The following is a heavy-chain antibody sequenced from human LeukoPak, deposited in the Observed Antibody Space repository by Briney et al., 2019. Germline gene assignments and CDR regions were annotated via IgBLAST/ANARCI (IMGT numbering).Heavy chain of an antibody. J-gene: IGHJ6*02. V-gene: IGHV4-31*03. Sequence: SETLSLTCTFSGAPISTGGYYWTWICQPPGEGLEWIGYIYYTGAIDYNSSLKSRLTISLDTSKNQFSLKLNSVTAADTAVYYCARDHSYYFGSGTSTLDVWGQGTAVTVSS. CDR3: ARDHSYYFGSGTSTLDV. CDR1: GAPISTGGYY. D-gene: IGHD3-10*01. CDR2: IYYTGAI.